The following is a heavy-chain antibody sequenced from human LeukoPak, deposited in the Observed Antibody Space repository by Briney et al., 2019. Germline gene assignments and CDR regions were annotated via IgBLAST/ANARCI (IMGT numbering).Heavy chain of an antibody. CDR3: ARQDGNWFDP. Sequence: SETLSLTCTVSGGSISSSTSGWGWYWGWIRQPPGKGLEWIGSIYYSGSTYYNPSLKGRVTISVDTSKNQFSLKLSSVTAADTAVYYCARQDGNWFDPWGQGTLVTVSS. CDR1: GGSISSSTSGWGWY. V-gene: IGHV4-39*07. CDR2: IYYSGST. J-gene: IGHJ5*02.